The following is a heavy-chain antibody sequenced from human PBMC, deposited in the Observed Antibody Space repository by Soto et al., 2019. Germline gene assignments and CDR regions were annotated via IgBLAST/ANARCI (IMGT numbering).Heavy chain of an antibody. Sequence: ASVKLSCKASGGTFSSYAISWVRQAPGQGLEWMGGIIPIFGTANYAQKFQGRVTITADESTSTAYMELSSLRSEDTAVYYCALSAVAGNFDYWGQGTLVTVSS. V-gene: IGHV1-69*13. D-gene: IGHD6-19*01. CDR1: GGTFSSYA. CDR2: IIPIFGTA. CDR3: ALSAVAGNFDY. J-gene: IGHJ4*02.